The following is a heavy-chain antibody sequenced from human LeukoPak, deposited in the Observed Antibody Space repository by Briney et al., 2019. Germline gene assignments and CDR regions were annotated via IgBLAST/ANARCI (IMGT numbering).Heavy chain of an antibody. V-gene: IGHV3-30*03. CDR2: ISYDGSNK. Sequence: GGSLRLSCAASGFTVGNNYMSWVRQAPGKGLEWVAVISYDGSNKYYADSVKGRFTISRDNSKNTLYLQMNSLRAEDTAVYYCAPLTANWGQGILVTVSS. CDR3: APLTAN. CDR1: GFTVGNNY. J-gene: IGHJ4*02.